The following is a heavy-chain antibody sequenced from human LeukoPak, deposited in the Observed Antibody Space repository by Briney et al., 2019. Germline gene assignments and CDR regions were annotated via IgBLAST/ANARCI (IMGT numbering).Heavy chain of an antibody. CDR1: GCTFTSYG. Sequence: ASVKVSCKASGCTFTSYGSSWLRQAPGQGLEWMGFISAYNGNTNYAQKLKGRVTMTTDTSKSTASMELRTLRSDDTAMYYCATTHAIAATQAEYFQHWGQGTLVTVSS. CDR3: ATTHAIAATQAEYFQH. CDR2: ISAYNGNT. V-gene: IGHV1-18*01. J-gene: IGHJ1*01. D-gene: IGHD6-13*01.